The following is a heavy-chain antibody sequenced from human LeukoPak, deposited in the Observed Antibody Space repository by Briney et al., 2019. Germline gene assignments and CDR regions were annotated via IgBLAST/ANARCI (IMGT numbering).Heavy chain of an antibody. D-gene: IGHD1-26*01. Sequence: GGSPRLSCAASRFTFDVYAMHSVSQGPGGGLESISGITWNTDILGYADSVMGRVTISRDNAKNSLYLQMNSLRAEDTALYYCAKDISVGATPYYFDSWGQGTLVTVSS. V-gene: IGHV3-9*01. J-gene: IGHJ4*02. CDR2: ITWNTDIL. CDR1: RFTFDVYA. CDR3: AKDISVGATPYYFDS.